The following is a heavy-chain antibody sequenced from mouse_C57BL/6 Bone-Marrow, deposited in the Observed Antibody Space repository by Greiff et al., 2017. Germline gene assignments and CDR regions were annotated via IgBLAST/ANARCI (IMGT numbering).Heavy chain of an antibody. Sequence: EVQLQQSGAELVRPGASVKLSCTASGFNIKDDYMHWVKQRPEQGLEWIGWIDPENGDTEYASKFQGKAPITSDTSSNTAYLQLSSLTSEDTAVYYCTTNDYDPAWFAYWGQGTLVTVSA. CDR3: TTNDYDPAWFAY. V-gene: IGHV14-4*01. CDR1: GFNIKDDY. J-gene: IGHJ3*01. D-gene: IGHD2-4*01. CDR2: IDPENGDT.